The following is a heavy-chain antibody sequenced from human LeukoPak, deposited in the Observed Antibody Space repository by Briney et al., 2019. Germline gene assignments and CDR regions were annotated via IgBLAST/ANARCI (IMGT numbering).Heavy chain of an antibody. CDR1: GDSVASTSAS. J-gene: IGHJ5*02. CDR3: TRGSYFEP. Sequence: SQTLSLTCAISGDSVASTSASWNWIRQSPSRGLEWLGRTYYRSQWYYDYAGSVKGRITINPDTSKNHVSLQLDSVTPEDTALFYCTRGSYFEPWGQGTQVTVSS. V-gene: IGHV6-1*01. CDR2: TYYRSQWYY.